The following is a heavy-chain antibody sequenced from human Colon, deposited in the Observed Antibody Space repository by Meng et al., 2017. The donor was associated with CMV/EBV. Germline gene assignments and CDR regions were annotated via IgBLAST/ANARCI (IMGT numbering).Heavy chain of an antibody. V-gene: IGHV4-39*07. Sequence: SETLSLTCTVSGGSISTSDYYWNWIRQPPGKGLEWIGTIHYRGSTSYNPSLKSRLTTSVDTSKNQFSLKLSSVTAADTAVYYCARAQADNGNLGGYYLDFWGQGTLVTVSS. CDR3: ARAQADNGNLGGYYLDF. CDR2: IHYRGST. CDR1: GGSISTSDYY. D-gene: IGHD4-23*01. J-gene: IGHJ4*02.